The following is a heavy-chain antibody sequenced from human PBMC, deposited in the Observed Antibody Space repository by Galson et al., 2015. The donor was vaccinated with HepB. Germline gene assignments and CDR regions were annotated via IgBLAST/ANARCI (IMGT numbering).Heavy chain of an antibody. Sequence: SVKVSCKASGYTFTSYGISWVRQAPGQELEWMGWISAYNGNTNYAQKLQGRVTMTTDTSTSTAYMELRSLRSDDTAVYYCAREGGICGGDCGWFDPWGQGTLVTVSS. CDR2: ISAYNGNT. D-gene: IGHD2-21*02. J-gene: IGHJ5*02. V-gene: IGHV1-18*01. CDR3: AREGGICGGDCGWFDP. CDR1: GYTFTSYG.